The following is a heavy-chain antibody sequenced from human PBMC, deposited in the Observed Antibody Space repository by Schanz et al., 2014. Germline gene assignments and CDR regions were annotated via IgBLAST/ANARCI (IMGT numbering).Heavy chain of an antibody. Sequence: VQMVESGGGVVQPGGSLRLSCAASGFTFSSYWMSWVRQAPGKGLEWVANIKQHGNEKYYVDSVKGRFTISRDNAKISLYLQMNSLRVEDTAVYYCARDTSYGMDVWGQGTTVTVSS. V-gene: IGHV3-7*04. CDR1: GFTFSSYW. J-gene: IGHJ6*02. CDR2: IKQHGNEK. CDR3: ARDTSYGMDV.